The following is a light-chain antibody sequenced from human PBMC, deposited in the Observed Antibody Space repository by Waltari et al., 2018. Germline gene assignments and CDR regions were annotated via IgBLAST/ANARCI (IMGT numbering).Light chain of an antibody. CDR2: STN. V-gene: IGLV1-44*01. CDR3: AAWDDSLNGYV. J-gene: IGLJ1*01. Sequence: QSALTQSPSASGTPGQRVTISCSGSSSNIGSNPVNWYHQPPGTAPKLLIYSTNEWPSGVPDRFSVSKAGSSASLHISGRQSEDEADYYCAAWDDSLNGYVFGTGTKVSVL. CDR1: SSNIGSNP.